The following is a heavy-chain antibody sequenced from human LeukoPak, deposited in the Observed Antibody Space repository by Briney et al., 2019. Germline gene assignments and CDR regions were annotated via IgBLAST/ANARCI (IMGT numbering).Heavy chain of an antibody. CDR3: ARDSIVVAAAGVLDP. Sequence: PGGSLRLSCAASGFSFSSYAMHWVRQAPGKGLEWVAVISYDGSNKYYADSVKDRFTISRDNSKNTLYLQMNSLRAEDTAVYYCARDSIVVAAAGVLDPWGQGALVTVSS. J-gene: IGHJ5*02. V-gene: IGHV3-30*04. CDR2: ISYDGSNK. D-gene: IGHD6-13*01. CDR1: GFSFSSYA.